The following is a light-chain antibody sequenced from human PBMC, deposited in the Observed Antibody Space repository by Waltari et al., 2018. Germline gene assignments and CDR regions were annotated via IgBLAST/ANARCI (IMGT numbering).Light chain of an antibody. J-gene: IGKJ1*01. V-gene: IGKV1-17*01. CDR3: QQHTSYPWT. Sequence: DVQLTQSPSSLSASVGDSVTITCRASQGIRNDLAWYQQRPGKAPKRLIYGASTLPGGVPSRFSGSGSGTEFTLTISSLQPEDFATYYCQQHTSYPWTFGPGTTV. CDR1: QGIRND. CDR2: GAS.